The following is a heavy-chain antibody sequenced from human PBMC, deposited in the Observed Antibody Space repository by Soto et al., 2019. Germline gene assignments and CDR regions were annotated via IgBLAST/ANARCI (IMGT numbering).Heavy chain of an antibody. Sequence: GASVKVSCKASGYTFTSYGISWVRQAPGQGLEWMGVINPSGDGTSYAQKFQGRVTMTRDTSTSTVYMELSSLRSEDTAVYYCARVALGYDYADVWGQGTTVTVSS. J-gene: IGHJ6*02. CDR1: GYTFTSYG. V-gene: IGHV1-46*01. CDR2: INPSGDGT. D-gene: IGHD4-17*01. CDR3: ARVALGYDYADV.